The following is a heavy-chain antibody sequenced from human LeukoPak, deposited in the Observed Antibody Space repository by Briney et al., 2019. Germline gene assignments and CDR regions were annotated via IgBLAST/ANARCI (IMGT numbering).Heavy chain of an antibody. CDR2: INPNSGGT. J-gene: IGHJ5*02. CDR1: GYTFTGYY. V-gene: IGHV1-2*02. D-gene: IGHD4-11*01. Sequence: ASVKVSCKASGYTFTGYYIHWERQAPGQGLEWMGWINPNSGGTNYAQKFQGRITMTRDTSISTAYMEPTRLRSDDTAVYYCASQTTVSTDWFDPWGQGTLVTVSS. CDR3: ASQTTVSTDWFDP.